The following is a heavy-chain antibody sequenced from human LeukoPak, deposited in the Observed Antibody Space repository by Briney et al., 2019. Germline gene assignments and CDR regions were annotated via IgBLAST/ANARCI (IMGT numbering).Heavy chain of an antibody. J-gene: IGHJ6*03. CDR1: GYTFTSYG. V-gene: IGHV1-69*05. Sequence: SVKVSCKASGYTFTSYGISWVRQAPGQGLEWMGRIIPIFGTANYAQKFQGRVAITTDESTSTAYMELSSLRSEDTAVYYCARDREDTAMVTFSDYYYYYYMDVWGKGTTVTVSS. CDR3: ARDREDTAMVTFSDYYYYYYMDV. D-gene: IGHD5-18*01. CDR2: IIPIFGTA.